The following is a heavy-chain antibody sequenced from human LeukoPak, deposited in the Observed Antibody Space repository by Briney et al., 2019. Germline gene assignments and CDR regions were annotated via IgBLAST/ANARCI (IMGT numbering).Heavy chain of an antibody. D-gene: IGHD3-3*01. CDR1: GGSIGSGSYY. V-gene: IGHV4-61*02. J-gene: IGHJ4*02. Sequence: PSQTLSLTCTVSGGSIGSGSYYWSWIRQPAGKGLEWIGRIYTSGSTNYNPSLKSRVTISVDTSKNQFSLKLSSVTAADTAVYYCARWAYFGVDYHFDYWGQGTLVTVSS. CDR2: IYTSGST. CDR3: ARWAYFGVDYHFDY.